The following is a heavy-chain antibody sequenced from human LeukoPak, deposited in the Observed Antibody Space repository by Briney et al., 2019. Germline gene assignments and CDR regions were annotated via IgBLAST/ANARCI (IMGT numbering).Heavy chain of an antibody. Sequence: GGSLRLSCAASGFTFRTYGMHWVRQAPGMGLEWVSTINGVGDDTDYADSVKGRFTISRDDSKKTLYLQMSSLRAEDTALYFCARRDTSGSYYFQDWGQGTLVTVSS. V-gene: IGHV3-23*01. CDR1: GFTFRTYG. CDR3: ARRDTSGSYYFQD. J-gene: IGHJ4*02. D-gene: IGHD6-19*01. CDR2: INGVGDDT.